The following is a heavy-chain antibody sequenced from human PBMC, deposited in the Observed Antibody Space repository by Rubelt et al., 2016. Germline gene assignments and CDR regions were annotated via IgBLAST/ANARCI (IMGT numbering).Heavy chain of an antibody. J-gene: IGHJ4*02. D-gene: IGHD3-22*01. CDR2: INHSGST. Sequence: QVQLRQWGAGLLKPSETLSLTCAVYGGSFSGYYWSWIRQPPGKGLEWIGEINHSGSTNYNPSLKSGVTISVDTSKNQLSLKLSSVTAADTAVYYCARGRDYYDSSNLFDYWGQGTLVTVSS. CDR1: GGSFSGYY. V-gene: IGHV4-34*01. CDR3: ARGRDYYDSSNLFDY.